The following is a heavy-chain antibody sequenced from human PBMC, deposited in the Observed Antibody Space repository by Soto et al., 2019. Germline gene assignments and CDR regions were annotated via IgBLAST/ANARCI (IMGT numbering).Heavy chain of an antibody. V-gene: IGHV4-39*01. CDR3: ARQTIVVVVVGHFDY. CDR2: IYYSGST. J-gene: IGHJ4*02. CDR1: GGSISSSSYY. Sequence: SETLSLTCTVSGGSISSSSYYWGWIRQPPGKGLEWIGSIYYSGSTYYNPSLKSRVTISVDTSKNQFALKLSSVTAADTAVYYCARQTIVVVVVGHFDYWGQGTLVTVSS. D-gene: IGHD2-15*01.